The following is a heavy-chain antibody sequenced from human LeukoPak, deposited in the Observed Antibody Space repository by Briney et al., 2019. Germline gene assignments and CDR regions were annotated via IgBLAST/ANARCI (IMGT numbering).Heavy chain of an antibody. CDR2: INSDGSST. CDR3: AGRGHYDILTGSPDAFDI. D-gene: IGHD3-9*01. CDR1: GFTFSTYW. J-gene: IGHJ3*02. Sequence: VGSLRLSCAASGFTFSTYWMHCVRQAPGKGLVWVSRINSDGSSTSYADSVKGRFTISRDNAKNTLYMQMNSLRAEDTAVYYCAGRGHYDILTGSPDAFDIWGQGTMVTVSS. V-gene: IGHV3-74*01.